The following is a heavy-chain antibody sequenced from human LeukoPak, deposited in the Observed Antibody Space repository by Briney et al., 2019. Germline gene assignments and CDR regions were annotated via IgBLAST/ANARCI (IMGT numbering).Heavy chain of an antibody. CDR3: ARSLLRGTDWFDP. Sequence: SETLSLACTVSGGSISSYYWSWIRQPPGKGLEWIGYIYYSGSTNYNPSLKSRVTISVDTSKNQFSLKLSSVTAADTAVYYCARSLLRGTDWFDPWGQGTLVTVSS. V-gene: IGHV4-59*01. J-gene: IGHJ5*02. CDR1: GGSISSYY. CDR2: IYYSGST. D-gene: IGHD3-22*01.